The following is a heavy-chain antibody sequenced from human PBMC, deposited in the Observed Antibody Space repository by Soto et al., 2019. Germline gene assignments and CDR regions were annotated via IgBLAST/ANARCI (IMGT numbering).Heavy chain of an antibody. V-gene: IGHV3-21*01. CDR3: ARSGGELLSPYYYYYMDV. CDR2: ISSSSSYI. Sequence: GSLRLSCAASGFTFSSYSMNWVRQAPGKGLEWVSSISSSSSYIYYADSVKGRFTISRDNAKNSLYLQMNSLRAEDTAVYYCARSGGELLSPYYYYYMDVWGKGTTVTVSS. D-gene: IGHD1-7*01. J-gene: IGHJ6*03. CDR1: GFTFSSYS.